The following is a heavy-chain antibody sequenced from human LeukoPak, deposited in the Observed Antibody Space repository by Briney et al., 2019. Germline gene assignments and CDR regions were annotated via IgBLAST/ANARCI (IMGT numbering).Heavy chain of an antibody. V-gene: IGHV3-23*01. D-gene: IGHD3-10*01. CDR3: AKESPYASGRTYYFDY. Sequence: GGSLRLSCAASGFSFSTYAMSWVRLAPGRWPEWVSAINSNGGTTYYADPVKGRFTISRDNSKNTVDLQMNSLRAEDTAVYYCAKESPYASGRTYYFDYWGQGTLVTVSS. CDR1: GFSFSTYA. CDR2: INSNGGTT. J-gene: IGHJ4*02.